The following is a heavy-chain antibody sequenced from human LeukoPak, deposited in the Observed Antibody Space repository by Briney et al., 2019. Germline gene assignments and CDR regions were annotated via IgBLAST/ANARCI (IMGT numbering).Heavy chain of an antibody. Sequence: SETLSLTCTVSGGSISSYYWSWIRQPPGKGLEWIGYIYYSGSTNYNPSLKSRVTISVDTSKNQFSLKLSSVTAADTAVYYCARTTYYDILTGYAGGYYFDYWGQGTLVTVSS. D-gene: IGHD3-9*01. CDR1: GGSISSYY. CDR3: ARTTYYDILTGYAGGYYFDY. CDR2: IYYSGST. J-gene: IGHJ4*02. V-gene: IGHV4-59*01.